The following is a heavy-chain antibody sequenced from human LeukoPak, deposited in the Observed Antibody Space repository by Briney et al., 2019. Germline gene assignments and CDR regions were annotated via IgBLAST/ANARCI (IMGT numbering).Heavy chain of an antibody. CDR3: ARDGSSGSYADY. CDR1: GYTFTSHP. J-gene: IGHJ4*02. V-gene: IGHV1-18*01. Sequence: ASVKVSCKASGYTFTSHPITWVRQAPEQGLEWMGWISTYNGNTHYPQRFQGRVTMTTDTSTSTAYMEVRSLTSDDTAVYYCARDGSSGSYADYWGQGTLVTVSS. D-gene: IGHD1-26*01. CDR2: ISTYNGNT.